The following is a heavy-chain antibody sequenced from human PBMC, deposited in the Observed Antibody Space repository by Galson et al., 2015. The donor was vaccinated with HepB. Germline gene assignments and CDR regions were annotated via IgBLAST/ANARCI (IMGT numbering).Heavy chain of an antibody. CDR2: SDPEDGEI. V-gene: IGHV1-24*01. D-gene: IGHD6-19*01. CDR3: ATEPGPFSSGWYRGFDP. CDR1: GYTLTELS. Sequence: SVKVSCKVSGYTLTELSMHWVRQAPGKGLEWMGGSDPEDGEIIYAQNFQGRVTMTEDTSTDTAYMELFSLRSEDTAVYYCATEPGPFSSGWYRGFDPWGQGTLVTVSS. J-gene: IGHJ5*02.